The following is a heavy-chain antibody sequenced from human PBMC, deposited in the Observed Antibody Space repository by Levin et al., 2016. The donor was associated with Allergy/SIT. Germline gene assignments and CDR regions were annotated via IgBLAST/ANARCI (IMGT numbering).Heavy chain of an antibody. D-gene: IGHD5/OR15-5a*01. J-gene: IGHJ4*02. CDR2: ITWNSGKI. Sequence: SLKISCAASGFNFDDYAMHWVRQAPGKGLEWVSGITWNSGKILYADSVKGRFTVARDNAKNSLYLQMNSLTVEDTAVYYCMSWGVYNFWGQGTLVTVSS. CDR3: MSWGVYNF. V-gene: IGHV3-9*01. CDR1: GFNFDDYA.